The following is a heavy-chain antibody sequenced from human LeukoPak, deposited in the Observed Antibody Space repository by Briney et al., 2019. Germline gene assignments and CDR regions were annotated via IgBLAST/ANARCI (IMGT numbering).Heavy chain of an antibody. CDR2: INPTSGGT. D-gene: IGHD5-18*01. V-gene: IGHV1-2*02. Sequence: ASVKVSCKTSGNTFIGFYIHWARQAPGQGVEWMGWINPTSGGTNYAQRFQGRVTMTRDTSLSTAYMQLSRLKSDDTAVYYCARGAGIQLWWLDYWGQGTLVTVSS. CDR1: GNTFIGFY. J-gene: IGHJ4*02. CDR3: ARGAGIQLWWLDY.